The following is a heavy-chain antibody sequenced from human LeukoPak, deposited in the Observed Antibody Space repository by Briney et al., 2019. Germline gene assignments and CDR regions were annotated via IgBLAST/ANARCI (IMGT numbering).Heavy chain of an antibody. J-gene: IGHJ4*02. CDR2: IYYSGCT. D-gene: IGHD5-18*01. CDR1: GGSISSYY. V-gene: IGHV4-59*08. CDR3: ARQRVGYSYGYDY. Sequence: SETLSLTCTASGGSISSYYWSWIRQPPGKGLEWIGYIYYSGCTNYNPSLKSRVTISVDTSKNQFSLKLSSVTAADTAVYYCARQRVGYSYGYDYWGQGTLVTVSS.